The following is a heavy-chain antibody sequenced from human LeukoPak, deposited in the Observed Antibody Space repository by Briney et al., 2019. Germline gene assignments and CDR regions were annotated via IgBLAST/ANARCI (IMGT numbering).Heavy chain of an antibody. V-gene: IGHV3-11*01. CDR1: GFTFSDYY. Sequence: PGRSLRLSCAASGFTFSDYYMSWIRQAPGKGLEWVSYISSSGSTIYYADSVKGRFTISRDNAKNSLYLQMNSLRAEDTAVYYCARAADFWSGYGYWFDPWGQGTLVTVSS. CDR2: ISSSGSTI. CDR3: ARAADFWSGYGYWFDP. J-gene: IGHJ5*02. D-gene: IGHD3-3*01.